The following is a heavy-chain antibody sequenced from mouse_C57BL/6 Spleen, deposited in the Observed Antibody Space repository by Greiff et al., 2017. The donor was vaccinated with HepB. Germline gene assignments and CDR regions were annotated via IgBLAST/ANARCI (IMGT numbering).Heavy chain of an antibody. J-gene: IGHJ4*01. CDR2: IDPSDSYT. V-gene: IGHV1-69*01. D-gene: IGHD1-1*01. CDR3: ARYGRGMDD. CDR1: GYTFTSYW. Sequence: QVQLQQPGAELVMPGASVKLSCKASGYTFTSYWMHWVKQRPGQGLEWIGAIDPSDSYTNYNQKFKGKSTLTVDKSSSTAYMQLSSLTSEDSAVYYCARYGRGMDDWGQGTSVTVSS.